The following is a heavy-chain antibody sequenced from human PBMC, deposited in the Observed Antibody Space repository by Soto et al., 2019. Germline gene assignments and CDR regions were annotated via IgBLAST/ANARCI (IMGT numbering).Heavy chain of an antibody. CDR1: GGSISSSSYY. V-gene: IGHV4-39*02. CDR2: IYYNGNT. D-gene: IGHD6-6*01. Sequence: PSETLSLTCTVSGGSISSSSYYWGWIRQPPGKGLEWIGSIYYNGNTYYNPSLKSRVTISVDTSKNQFSLKLSSVTAADTAVYYCARERPDGARLDPWGQGTLLTVSS. CDR3: ARERPDGARLDP. J-gene: IGHJ5*02.